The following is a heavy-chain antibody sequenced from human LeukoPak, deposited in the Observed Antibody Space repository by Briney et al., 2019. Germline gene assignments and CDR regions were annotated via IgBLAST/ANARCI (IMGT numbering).Heavy chain of an antibody. J-gene: IGHJ6*04. CDR1: GFPFSVYG. D-gene: IGHD3-10*02. CDR3: AELGITMIGGV. Sequence: GGSLRLSCAASGFPFSVYGMNWVRQAPGKGLEWVSYISSSGSTIYYADSVKGRFTISRDNAKNSLYLQMNSLRAEDTAVYYCAELGITMIGGVWGKGTTVTISS. CDR2: ISSSGSTI. V-gene: IGHV3-48*03.